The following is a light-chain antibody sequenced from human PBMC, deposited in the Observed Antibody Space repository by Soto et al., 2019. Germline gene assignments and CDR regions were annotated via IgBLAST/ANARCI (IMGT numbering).Light chain of an antibody. CDR1: QSIRSSY. Sequence: IMLTQSPGTLSLSPGESATLSCRASQSIRSSYVAWYQQKPGQAPRLLIYAASARATGLPDRFSGSGSGTDFTLTISRLEPEDFAMYYCHCQDFGNSAVYSFGQGTKLEI. J-gene: IGKJ2*01. V-gene: IGKV3-20*01. CDR3: HCQDFGNSAVYS. CDR2: AAS.